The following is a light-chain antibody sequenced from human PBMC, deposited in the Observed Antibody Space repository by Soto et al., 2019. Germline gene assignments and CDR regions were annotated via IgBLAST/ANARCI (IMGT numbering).Light chain of an antibody. CDR3: QQFGTSRLT. CDR2: GAS. J-gene: IGKJ4*01. V-gene: IGKV3-20*01. Sequence: PGERATLSCRASQSVSSNHLAWYQQKPGQAPRLLIYGASNRATGIPDRFSGSGSGTDFTLTISRLEPEDFAMYYCQQFGTSRLTFGGGTKVDIK. CDR1: QSVSSNH.